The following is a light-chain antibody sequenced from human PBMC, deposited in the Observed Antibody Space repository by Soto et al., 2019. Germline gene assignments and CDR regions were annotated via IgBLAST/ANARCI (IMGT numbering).Light chain of an antibody. V-gene: IGKV3-11*01. CDR2: GAS. Sequence: EIVLTQSPATLSLSPGERATLSCRASQSVTTYLAWYQQKPGQAPRLLSYGASNRATSIPARFSGNGSGTDFTLTISSLEPEDFAVYYCHQRYNWPSTVRPGTKVDVK. CDR3: HQRYNWPST. J-gene: IGKJ3*01. CDR1: QSVTTY.